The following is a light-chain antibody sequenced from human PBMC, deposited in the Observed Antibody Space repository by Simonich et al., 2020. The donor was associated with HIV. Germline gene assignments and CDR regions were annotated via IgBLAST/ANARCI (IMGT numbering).Light chain of an antibody. CDR2: WAS. J-gene: IGKJ1*01. Sequence: DIVMTQSPDSLAVSLGEKATINFKSSRSVLYSSNNKNYLAWYQQKPGQTPKLLIYWASTRESGVPDRFSASGSGTDFTLTISSLQAEDVAVYYCQQYYSTPPTFGQGTKVEIK. CDR3: QQYYSTPPT. V-gene: IGKV4-1*01. CDR1: RSVLYSSNNKNY.